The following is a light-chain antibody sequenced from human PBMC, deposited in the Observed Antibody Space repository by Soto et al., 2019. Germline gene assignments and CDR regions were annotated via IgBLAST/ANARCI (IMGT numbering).Light chain of an antibody. Sequence: IVMTQSPATLSLSPGERATLSCRASHSVSSSYLSWYQQKPGQAPRLLIYGASTRATGIPARFSCSGSGTDFTLTISILQPEDFAVYYCQHDYNLLTWTFGQGTKVEIK. CDR2: GAS. J-gene: IGKJ1*01. CDR3: QHDYNLLTWT. V-gene: IGKV3D-7*01. CDR1: HSVSSSY.